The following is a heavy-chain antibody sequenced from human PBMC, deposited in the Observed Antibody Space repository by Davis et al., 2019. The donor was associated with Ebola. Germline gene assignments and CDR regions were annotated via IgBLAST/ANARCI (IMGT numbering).Heavy chain of an antibody. J-gene: IGHJ5*02. CDR2: MNPNSGNT. Sequence: AASVKVSCKASGYTFTTYDITWVRQATGQGLEWMGWMNPNSGNTGYAQKFQGRVTMTRDTSRSTAYMELRSLTSEDTAVYYCARDSGEYQLLYGWFDPWGQGTLVTVSS. CDR1: GYTFTTYD. V-gene: IGHV1-8*01. D-gene: IGHD2-2*02. CDR3: ARDSGEYQLLYGWFDP.